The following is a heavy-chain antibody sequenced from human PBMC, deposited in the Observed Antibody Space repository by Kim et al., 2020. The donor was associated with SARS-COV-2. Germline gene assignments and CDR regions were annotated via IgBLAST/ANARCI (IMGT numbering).Heavy chain of an antibody. D-gene: IGHD3-10*01. V-gene: IGHV3-30-3*01. Sequence: GGSLRLSCAASGFTFSSYAMHWVRQAPGKGLEWVAVISYDGSNKYYADSVKGRFTISRDNSKNTLYLQMNSLRAEDTAVYYCARNSRFGEIYGMDVWGQGPTVTVSS. CDR3: ARNSRFGEIYGMDV. CDR1: GFTFSSYA. CDR2: ISYDGSNK. J-gene: IGHJ6*02.